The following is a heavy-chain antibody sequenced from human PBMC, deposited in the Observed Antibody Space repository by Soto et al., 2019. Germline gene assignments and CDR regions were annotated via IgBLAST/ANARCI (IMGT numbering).Heavy chain of an antibody. Sequence: GGSLRLSCAASGFTFSNSDMHWVRQAPGKGLEWVSAIGTGGDTYYSGSVKGRFTISRENAENSLYLQMNSLRAEDTALYYCARETLDCISYGWYFDLWGRGTLVTVSS. V-gene: IGHV3-13*01. CDR2: IGTGGDT. D-gene: IGHD2-21*02. J-gene: IGHJ2*01. CDR1: GFTFSNSD. CDR3: ARETLDCISYGWYFDL.